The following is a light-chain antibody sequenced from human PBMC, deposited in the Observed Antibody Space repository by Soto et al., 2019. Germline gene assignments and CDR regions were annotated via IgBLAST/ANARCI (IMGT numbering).Light chain of an antibody. CDR3: SSYTGSSTYVV. J-gene: IGLJ2*01. CDR2: DVS. CDR1: SSDVGGYNY. V-gene: IGLV2-14*01. Sequence: QSALTQPASVSGSPGQSITISCTGTSSDVGGYNYVSWYQQHPGKAPKLMIYDVSNRPSGVSNRFSGYKSGNTAFLTISGLQAEDEADYYCSSYTGSSTYVVFGGGTKLTVL.